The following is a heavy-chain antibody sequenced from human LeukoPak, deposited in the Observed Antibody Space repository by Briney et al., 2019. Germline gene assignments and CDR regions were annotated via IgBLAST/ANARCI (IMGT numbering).Heavy chain of an antibody. Sequence: GRSLRLSCVASRFMFSNYGMHWVRQAPGKGLEWVAVIWYDGSNKYYADSVQGRFTISRDNSKNTLFLQMDSLRAEDTAVYYCARVGYCSSTTCYYYFDHWGQGTLVTVSS. V-gene: IGHV3-33*08. D-gene: IGHD2-2*01. CDR3: ARVGYCSSTTCYYYFDH. CDR1: RFMFSNYG. CDR2: IWYDGSNK. J-gene: IGHJ4*02.